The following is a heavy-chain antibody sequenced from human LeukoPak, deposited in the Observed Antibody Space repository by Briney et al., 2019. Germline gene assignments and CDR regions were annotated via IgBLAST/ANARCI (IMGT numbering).Heavy chain of an antibody. Sequence: SETLSLTCTVSGGSISSSSYYWGWIRQPPGKGLEGIGSIYYSGSTYYNPSLKSRVTISVDTSKNQFSLKLSSVTAADTAVYYCAREEPPDYDYVWGSYRPPSYWFDPWGQGTLVTVSS. CDR2: IYYSGST. CDR3: AREEPPDYDYVWGSYRPPSYWFDP. J-gene: IGHJ5*02. CDR1: GGSISSSSYY. V-gene: IGHV4-39*07. D-gene: IGHD3-16*02.